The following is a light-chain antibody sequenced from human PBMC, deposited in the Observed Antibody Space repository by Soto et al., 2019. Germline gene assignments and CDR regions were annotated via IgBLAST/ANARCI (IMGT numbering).Light chain of an antibody. CDR2: GAS. CDR3: QLYGSSPLYT. Sequence: EIVLTQSPGTLSLSPGQRVTLSCRASQSVNSDYIAWYQQKRGQAPRVLIYGASRRATGIPERFSGSGSGTDFTLTISRLEPEDFAVYYCQLYGSSPLYTFGQGTKVEI. V-gene: IGKV3-20*01. J-gene: IGKJ2*01. CDR1: QSVNSDY.